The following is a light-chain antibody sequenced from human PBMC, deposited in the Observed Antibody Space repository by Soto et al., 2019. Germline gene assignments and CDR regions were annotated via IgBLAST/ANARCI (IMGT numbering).Light chain of an antibody. CDR2: EVS. CDR3: CSYAGSSTFYV. J-gene: IGLJ1*01. V-gene: IGLV2-23*02. Sequence: QSELTQPASVSGSPGHSIPISCTGTSSDVGSYNLVSWYQQHPGKAPKLMIYEVSKRPSGVSNRFSGSKSGNTASLTISGLQAEDEADYYCCSYAGSSTFYVFGTGTKVTVL. CDR1: SSDVGSYNL.